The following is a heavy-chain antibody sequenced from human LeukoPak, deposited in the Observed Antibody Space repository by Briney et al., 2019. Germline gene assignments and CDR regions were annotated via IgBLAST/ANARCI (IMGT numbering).Heavy chain of an antibody. D-gene: IGHD3-22*01. J-gene: IGHJ3*02. CDR2: IYTSGST. Sequence: TLSLTCTVSGGSISSGSYYWSWIRQPAGKGLEWIGRIYTSGSTNYNPSLKSRVTISVDTSKNQFSLKLSSVTAADTAVYYCAAGYDSSANDAFDIWGQGTMVTVSS. V-gene: IGHV4-61*02. CDR3: AAGYDSSANDAFDI. CDR1: GGSISSGSYY.